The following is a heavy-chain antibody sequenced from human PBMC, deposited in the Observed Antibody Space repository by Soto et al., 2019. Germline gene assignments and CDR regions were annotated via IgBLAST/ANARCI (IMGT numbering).Heavy chain of an antibody. CDR2: IYYSGST. CDR3: ARRYGGAFDI. D-gene: IGHD4-17*01. CDR1: GGSIRSYY. V-gene: IGHV4-59*08. Sequence: QVQLQESGPGLVKPSETLSLTCTVSGGSIRSYYWSWIRQPPGKGLEWIGYIYYSGSTNYNPSLKSRVTISVDTSKNLFSLKLSSVTAADTAVYYCARRYGGAFDIWGQGTMVTVSS. J-gene: IGHJ3*02.